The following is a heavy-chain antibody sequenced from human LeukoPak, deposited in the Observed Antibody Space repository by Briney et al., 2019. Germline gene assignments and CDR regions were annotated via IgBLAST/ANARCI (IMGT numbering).Heavy chain of an antibody. D-gene: IGHD3-9*01. J-gene: IGHJ3*02. CDR3: AREGSVLRYFDWLSRGPAFDI. V-gene: IGHV4-34*01. Sequence: SETLSLTCAVYGGPFSGYYWSWIRQPPGKGLEWIGEINHSGSTNYNPSLKSRVTISVDTSKNQFSLKLSSVTAADTAVYYCAREGSVLRYFDWLSRGPAFDIWGQGTMVTVSS. CDR1: GGPFSGYY. CDR2: INHSGST.